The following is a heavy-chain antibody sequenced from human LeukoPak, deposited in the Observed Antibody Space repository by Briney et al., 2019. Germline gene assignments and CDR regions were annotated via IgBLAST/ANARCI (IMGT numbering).Heavy chain of an antibody. CDR3: ANDANYIHSGSYLIPFVF. CDR2: ISGNGAGT. V-gene: IGHV3-23*01. D-gene: IGHD1-26*01. Sequence: GGSLRLSCAASGFTFSRNAMNWVRQAPGKGLEWVAAISGNGAGTYYADSVKGRFNISRDNSKNTLYLQMNCLRTEDTAVYYCANDANYIHSGSYLIPFVFWGQGTLVTVSS. CDR1: GFTFSRNA. J-gene: IGHJ4*02.